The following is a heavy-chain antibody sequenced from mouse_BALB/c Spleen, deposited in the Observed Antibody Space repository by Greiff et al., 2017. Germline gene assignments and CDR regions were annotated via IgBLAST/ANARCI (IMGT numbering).Heavy chain of an antibody. CDR2: ISSGSSTI. CDR1: GFTFSSFG. D-gene: IGHD1-1*01. CDR3: ARRATVEGYFDV. J-gene: IGHJ1*01. V-gene: IGHV5-17*02. Sequence: EVQLVESGGGLVQPGGSRKLSCAASGFTFSSFGMHWVRQAPEKGLEWVAYISSGSSTIYYADTVKGRFTISRDNTKNTLFLQMTSLRSEDTAMFYCARRATVEGYFDVWGAGTTVTVSS.